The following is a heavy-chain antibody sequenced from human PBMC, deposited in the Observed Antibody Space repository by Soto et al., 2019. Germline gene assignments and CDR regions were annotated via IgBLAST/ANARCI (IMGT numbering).Heavy chain of an antibody. CDR2: INHSGST. CDR3: ARGLDILTGSTYYFDY. CDR1: GWSFSGYY. Sequence: SETLSLTCAVYGWSFSGYYWSWIRQPPGKGLEWIGEINHSGSTNYNPSLKSRVTISVDTSKNQFSLKLSSVTAADTAVYYCARGLDILTGSTYYFDYWGQGTLVTVSS. D-gene: IGHD3-9*01. V-gene: IGHV4-34*01. J-gene: IGHJ4*02.